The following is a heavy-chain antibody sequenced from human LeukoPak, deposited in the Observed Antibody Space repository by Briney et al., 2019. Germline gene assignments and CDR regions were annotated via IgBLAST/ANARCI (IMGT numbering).Heavy chain of an antibody. Sequence: PGGSLRLSCAASGFTFSSYSMNWVRQAPGKGLEWVSSISSSSSYIYYADSVKGRFTISRDNAKNSLYLQMNSLRAEDTAVYYCARDIFDYSSLYYYYGMDVWGQGTTVTVSS. J-gene: IGHJ6*02. D-gene: IGHD6-13*01. CDR3: ARDIFDYSSLYYYYGMDV. CDR1: GFTFSSYS. CDR2: ISSSSSYI. V-gene: IGHV3-21*01.